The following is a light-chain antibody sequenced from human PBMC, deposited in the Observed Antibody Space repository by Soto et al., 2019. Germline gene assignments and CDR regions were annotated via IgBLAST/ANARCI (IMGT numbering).Light chain of an antibody. V-gene: IGKV1-39*01. CDR1: QAISRN. Sequence: DIHMTQSPSSLSASLWDIVTVTWRASQAISRNLNWYQQKPGKAPNLLIYGASSLQSGVPSRFTGSGSGTDFTLTISSLQLEDFATYYCQQTYSTVSITFGQGTRLEIK. CDR2: GAS. J-gene: IGKJ5*01. CDR3: QQTYSTVSIT.